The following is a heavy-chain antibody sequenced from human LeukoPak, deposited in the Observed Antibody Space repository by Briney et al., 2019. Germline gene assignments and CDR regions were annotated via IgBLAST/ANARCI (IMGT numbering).Heavy chain of an antibody. CDR3: ASSKSSSWYPFYFDF. V-gene: IGHV1-46*01. Sequence: ASVKVSCKASGYNFTSYYMHWVRQAPGQGLEWMGIFNPNSGSTRYTQKFQGRVTMTRDMSTSTVYMELSSLRSEDTAVYYCASSKSSSWYPFYFDFWGQGTLVTVSS. CDR1: GYNFTSYY. D-gene: IGHD6-13*01. CDR2: FNPNSGST. J-gene: IGHJ4*02.